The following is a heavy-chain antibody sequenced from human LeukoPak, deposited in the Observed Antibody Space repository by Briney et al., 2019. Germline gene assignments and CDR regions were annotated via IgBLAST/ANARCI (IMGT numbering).Heavy chain of an antibody. D-gene: IGHD2-15*01. CDR3: ARSRCSGGSCYPHDAFDI. J-gene: IGHJ3*02. CDR1: KFSFSSYW. Sequence: GGSLRLSCAASKFSFSSYWMHWVRQAPGKGLVWVSRINSDGSRTNYADSVKGRFTISRDNAKNTLYLQMSSLRAEDTAVYYCARSRCSGGSCYPHDAFDIWGQGTMVTVSS. V-gene: IGHV3-74*01. CDR2: INSDGSRT.